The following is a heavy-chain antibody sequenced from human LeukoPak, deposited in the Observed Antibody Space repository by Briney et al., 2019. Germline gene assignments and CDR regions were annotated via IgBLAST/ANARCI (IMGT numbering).Heavy chain of an antibody. V-gene: IGHV3-23*01. J-gene: IGHJ6*03. CDR3: ARDPGVRLYYYYYYMGV. Sequence: GGSLRLSCAASGFTFSSYAMSWVRQAPGKGLEWVSGFSVSDATTYYADSVKGRFTISRDNSKNTLYLQMNSLRAEDTAVYYCARDPGVRLYYYYYYMGVWGKGTTVTVSS. CDR2: FSVSDATT. D-gene: IGHD3-10*01. CDR1: GFTFSSYA.